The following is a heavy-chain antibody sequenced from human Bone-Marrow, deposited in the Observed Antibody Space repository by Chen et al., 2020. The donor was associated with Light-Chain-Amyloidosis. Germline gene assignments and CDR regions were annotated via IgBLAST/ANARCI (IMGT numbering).Heavy chain of an antibody. Sequence: QVQLVQSGTEVKKPGASVKVSSKASGYTFTGYHIHWVRQAPGQGLEWMGWINPNSGGTNYAQKFQDRVTMTRDRSISTAYMEVSRLRADDTAVYYCARVMTEAVFGVVAAGMDVWGQGTTVTVSS. CDR2: INPNSGGT. V-gene: IGHV1-2*02. J-gene: IGHJ6*02. CDR1: GYTFTGYH. D-gene: IGHD3-3*01. CDR3: ARVMTEAVFGVVAAGMDV.